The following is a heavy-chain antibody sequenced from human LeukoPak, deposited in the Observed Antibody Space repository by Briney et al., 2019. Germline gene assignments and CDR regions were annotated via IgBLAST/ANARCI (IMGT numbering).Heavy chain of an antibody. CDR1: GFTFSSYW. J-gene: IGHJ6*03. V-gene: IGHV3-74*01. CDR3: ARGLVPAAIWGIDYIDV. Sequence: GGSLRLSCAASGFTFSSYWMHWVRQAPGKGLVWVSRINSDGSSTSYADSVKGRFTISRDNAKNTLYLQMNSLRAEDTAVYYCARGLVPAAIWGIDYIDVWGKGTTVTVSS. CDR2: INSDGSST. D-gene: IGHD2-2*02.